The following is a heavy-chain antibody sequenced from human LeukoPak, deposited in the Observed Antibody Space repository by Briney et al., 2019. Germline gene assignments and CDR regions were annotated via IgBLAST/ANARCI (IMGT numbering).Heavy chain of an antibody. CDR3: ARHLLSSGWAFDY. CDR1: GGSISINSDTSY. Sequence: SETLSLTCTVSGGSISINSDTSYWGWSRQPPGKGLDWIGSIYYSVSTYYNTSLKSRATISVDTSKNQFSLNLNSVTAADTAVYYCARHLLSSGWAFDYWGQGTLVIVSS. V-gene: IGHV4-39*01. CDR2: IYYSVST. J-gene: IGHJ4*02. D-gene: IGHD6-19*01.